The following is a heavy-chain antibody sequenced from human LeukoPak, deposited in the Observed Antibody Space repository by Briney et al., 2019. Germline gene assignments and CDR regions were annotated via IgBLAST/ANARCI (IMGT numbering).Heavy chain of an antibody. D-gene: IGHD3-10*01. V-gene: IGHV4-34*01. CDR3: ARLLAGSGVDY. Sequence: PSETLSLTCAVYGGSFSGYYWSWIRQPPGKGLEWIGEINHSGSTNYNPSLKSRVTISVDTSKNQFSLKLSSVTAADTAVYCCARLLAGSGVDYWGQGTLVTVSS. J-gene: IGHJ4*02. CDR1: GGSFSGYY. CDR2: INHSGST.